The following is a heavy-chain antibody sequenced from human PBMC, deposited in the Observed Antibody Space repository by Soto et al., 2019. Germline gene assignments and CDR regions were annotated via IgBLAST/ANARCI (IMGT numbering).Heavy chain of an antibody. V-gene: IGHV3-23*01. D-gene: IGHD1-26*01. J-gene: IGHJ4*02. CDR2: ISGSGGST. CDR1: GFTFNNYA. Sequence: EVHLLESGGGLVQPGGSLRLSCAASGFTFNNYAMTWVRQAPGKGLEWVSAISGSGGSTYYADSVKGQFTISRDNSKNTLYLQMNSLRAEDTAVYYCAKGLYSGSYFDYWGQGTLVTVSS. CDR3: AKGLYSGSYFDY.